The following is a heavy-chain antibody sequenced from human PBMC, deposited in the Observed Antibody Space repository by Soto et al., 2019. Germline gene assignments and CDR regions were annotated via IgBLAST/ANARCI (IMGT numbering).Heavy chain of an antibody. J-gene: IGHJ4*02. CDR2: IYSGGST. Sequence: GGSLRLSCAASGFTVSSNYMSWVRQAPGKGLEWVSVIYSGGSTYYADSVKGRFTISRDNSKNALYLQMNSLRAEDTAVYYCARGKDGYNLALDYWGQGTLFTVS. CDR1: GFTVSSNY. V-gene: IGHV3-53*01. CDR3: ARGKDGYNLALDY. D-gene: IGHD5-12*01.